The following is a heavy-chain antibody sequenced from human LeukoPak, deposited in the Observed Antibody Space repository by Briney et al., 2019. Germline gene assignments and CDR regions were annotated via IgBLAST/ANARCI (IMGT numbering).Heavy chain of an antibody. CDR2: IYYSGST. Sequence: SETLSLTCTVSGGSISSSSYYWGWIRQPPGKGLEWIGSIYYSGSTYYNPSLKSRVTISVDTSKNQFSLKLSSVTAADTAVYYCARDGIAVAEGGWFDPWGQGTLVTVSS. D-gene: IGHD6-19*01. CDR1: GGSISSSSYY. J-gene: IGHJ5*02. V-gene: IGHV4-39*07. CDR3: ARDGIAVAEGGWFDP.